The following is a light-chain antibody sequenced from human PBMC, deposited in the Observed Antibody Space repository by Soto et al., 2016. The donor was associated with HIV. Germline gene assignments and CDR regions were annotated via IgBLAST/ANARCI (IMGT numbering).Light chain of an antibody. Sequence: SYELTQPPSVSVAPGKTARITCEGNNIGDKNVHWYRQKSGQAPVLVVYDDGDRPSGIPERFSGSNSGDTATLTITRVAVGDEADYYCQVWDSSSDHVLFGGGTKLTVL. CDR1: NIGDKN. V-gene: IGLV3-21*03. CDR3: QVWDSSSDHVL. CDR2: DDG. J-gene: IGLJ3*02.